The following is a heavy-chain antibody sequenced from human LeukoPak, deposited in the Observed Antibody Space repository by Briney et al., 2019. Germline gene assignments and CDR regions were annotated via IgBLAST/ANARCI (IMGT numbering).Heavy chain of an antibody. D-gene: IGHD2-2*01. Sequence: ASVKVSCKASGYTFTSYYMHWVRQAPGQGLEWMGIINPSGGSTNYAQKFQERVTITRDMSTSTAYMELSSLRSEDTAVYYCAAIQGYCSSTSCYSYFQHWGQGTLVTVSS. CDR1: GYTFTSYY. CDR2: INPSGGST. J-gene: IGHJ1*01. V-gene: IGHV1-46*01. CDR3: AAIQGYCSSTSCYSYFQH.